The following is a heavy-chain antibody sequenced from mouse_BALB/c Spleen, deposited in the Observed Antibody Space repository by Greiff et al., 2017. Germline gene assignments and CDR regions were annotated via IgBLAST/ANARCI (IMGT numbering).Heavy chain of an antibody. Sequence: VQLKESGPDLVKPSQSLSLTCTVTGYSITSGYSWHWLRQFPGNKLEWMGYIHYSGSTNYNPSLKSRISITRDTSKNQFFLQLNSVTTEDTATYYCARGNYYGSSSFAYWGQGTLVTVSA. CDR1: GYSITSGYS. D-gene: IGHD1-1*01. CDR2: IHYSGST. V-gene: IGHV3-1*02. CDR3: ARGNYYGSSSFAY. J-gene: IGHJ3*01.